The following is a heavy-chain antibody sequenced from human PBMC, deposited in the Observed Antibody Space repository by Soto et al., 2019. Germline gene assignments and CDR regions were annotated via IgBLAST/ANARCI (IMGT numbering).Heavy chain of an antibody. V-gene: IGHV3-33*01. CDR1: GXTFSSYW. D-gene: IGHD2-8*02. J-gene: IGHJ5*02. CDR2: IWYDGNNQ. Sequence: GSLRLSCAASGXTFSSYWMHWVRQAPGKGLEWVAVIWYDGNNQYYADSVKGLFTVSGDNSKNTLYLQMNRLRAEDTAVYYCAREVTGHYNWFDPWGQATLVTVPS. CDR3: AREVTGHYNWFDP.